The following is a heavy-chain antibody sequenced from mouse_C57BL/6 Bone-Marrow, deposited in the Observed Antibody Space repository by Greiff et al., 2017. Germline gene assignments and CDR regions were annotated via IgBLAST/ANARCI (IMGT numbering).Heavy chain of an antibody. Sequence: EVKVVESGGGLVQPGGSLKLSCAASGFTFSDYGMAWVRQAPWKGPEWVAFISNLAYSIYYADTVTGRFTLSRENAKNTLYLEMSSLRSEDTAMYYCSRHAQLRDGDYFDDWGQGTTLTVAS. CDR3: SRHAQLRDGDYFDD. D-gene: IGHD3-2*02. CDR1: GFTFSDYG. V-gene: IGHV5-15*01. J-gene: IGHJ2*01. CDR2: ISNLAYSI.